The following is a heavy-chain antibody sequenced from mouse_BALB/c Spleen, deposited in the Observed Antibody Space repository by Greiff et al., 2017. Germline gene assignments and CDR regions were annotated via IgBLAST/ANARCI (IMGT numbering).Heavy chain of an antibody. CDR1: GFTFSSFG. CDR3: ARGGTGAMDY. Sequence: EVMLVESGGGLVQPGGSRKLSCAASGFTFSSFGMHWVRQAPEKGLEWVAYISSGSSTIYYADTVKGRFTISRDNPKNTLFLQMTSLRSEDTAMYYCARGGTGAMDYWGQGTSVTVSS. CDR2: ISSGSSTI. J-gene: IGHJ4*01. V-gene: IGHV5-17*02. D-gene: IGHD3-3*01.